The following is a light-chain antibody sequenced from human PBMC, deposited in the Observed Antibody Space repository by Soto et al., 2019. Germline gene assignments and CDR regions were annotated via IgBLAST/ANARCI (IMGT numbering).Light chain of an antibody. Sequence: DLQMTQSPSTLSASVGDRVTITCRASQYISSWLAWYQQKPGKAPKLLIYKASSLESGVPSRFRGSGSRTESTLTISSLQPDDFATYYCQQYNSQRTFGQGTKVEIK. CDR1: QYISSW. J-gene: IGKJ1*01. CDR3: QQYNSQRT. V-gene: IGKV1-5*03. CDR2: KAS.